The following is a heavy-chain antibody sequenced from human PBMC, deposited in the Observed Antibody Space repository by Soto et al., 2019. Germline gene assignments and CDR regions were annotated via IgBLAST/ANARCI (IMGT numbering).Heavy chain of an antibody. V-gene: IGHV3-23*01. D-gene: IGHD3-16*01. CDR3: AKAYFVWSSEQPYYFDY. Sequence: EVQLLDSGGGLVQPGGSLRLSCAASGFTVSNYAMTWVRQGPGKRLEWDSGISGSGGRSYYADSVKGRFTISRDNSKSPLYLPKNRLRAEDTAVYYCAKAYFVWSSEQPYYFDYLGQGTLFTVSS. J-gene: IGHJ4*02. CDR1: GFTVSNYA. CDR2: ISGSGGRS.